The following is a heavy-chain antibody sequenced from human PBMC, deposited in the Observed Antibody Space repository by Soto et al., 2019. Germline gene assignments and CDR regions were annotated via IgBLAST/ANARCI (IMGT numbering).Heavy chain of an antibody. Sequence: QVQLMESGGGVVQPGRYLTVSCAASGCTFGNFAMHWVRQAPGKGLEWLAVMAYDASNKHYADSVKGRFTISRDNSKSRLFLHMSNLRADDTVVYYCAKSAEGSPRSHFDYWGHGTLVTVSS. CDR1: GCTFGNFA. CDR2: MAYDASNK. CDR3: AKSAEGSPRSHFDY. V-gene: IGHV3-30-3*02. J-gene: IGHJ4*01.